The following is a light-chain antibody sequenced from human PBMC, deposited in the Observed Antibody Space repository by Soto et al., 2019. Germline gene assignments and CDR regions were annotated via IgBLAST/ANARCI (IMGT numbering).Light chain of an antibody. CDR1: QSVSSY. Sequence: EIVLTQSPATLSLSPGERATLSCRASQSVSSYLAWYQQKPGQAPRLLIYGASTRATDIPARFSGSGSGTEFTLTISSLQSEDYAVYYCQQYNNLPRTFGGGTKVDIK. J-gene: IGKJ4*01. V-gene: IGKV3-15*01. CDR2: GAS. CDR3: QQYNNLPRT.